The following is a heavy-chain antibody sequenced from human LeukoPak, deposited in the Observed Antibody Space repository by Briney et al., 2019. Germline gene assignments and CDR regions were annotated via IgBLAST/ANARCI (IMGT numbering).Heavy chain of an antibody. CDR1: GFTFSTYSM. Sequence: PGGSLRLSCAASGFTFSTYSMNWVRQPPGKGLEWIGAIYHSGSTDYNPSLKSRVTISVDKSKNQFSLKLSSVTAADTAVYFCARDRDGMGVWGQGTTVTVSS. CDR3: ARDRDGMGV. J-gene: IGHJ6*02. CDR2: IYHSGST. V-gene: IGHV4-4*01.